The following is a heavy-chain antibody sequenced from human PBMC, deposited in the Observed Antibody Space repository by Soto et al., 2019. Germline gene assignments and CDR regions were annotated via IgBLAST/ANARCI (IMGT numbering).Heavy chain of an antibody. V-gene: IGHV4-39*01. CDR2: IYYSGST. J-gene: IGHJ4*02. Sequence: SETLSLTCTVSGGSISSSSYYWGWIRQPPGKGLEWIGSIYYSGSTYYNPSLKSRVTISVDTSKNQFSLKLSSVTAADTAVYYCARHSKRDYYGSGGPDYWGQGTLVTVSS. D-gene: IGHD3-10*01. CDR1: GGSISSSSYY. CDR3: ARHSKRDYYGSGGPDY.